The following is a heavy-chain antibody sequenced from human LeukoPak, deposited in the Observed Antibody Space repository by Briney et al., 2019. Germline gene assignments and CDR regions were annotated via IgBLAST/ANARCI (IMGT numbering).Heavy chain of an antibody. V-gene: IGHV3-21*01. J-gene: IGHJ4*02. CDR3: ARDPRDIVVVVSADY. D-gene: IGHD2-15*01. CDR2: ISSSSSYI. CDR1: GFTFSSYS. Sequence: GGSLRLSCAASGFTFSSYSMNWVRQAPGKGLEWVSSISSSSSYIYYADSVKGRFTISRDNAKSSLYLQMNSLRAEDTAVYYCARDPRDIVVVVSADYWGQGTLVTVSS.